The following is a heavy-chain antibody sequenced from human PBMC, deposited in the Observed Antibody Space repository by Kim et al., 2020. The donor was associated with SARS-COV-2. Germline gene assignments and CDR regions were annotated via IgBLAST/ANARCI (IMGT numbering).Heavy chain of an antibody. CDR2: ISYDGSNK. CDR1: GFTFSSYG. V-gene: IGHV3-30*18. D-gene: IGHD6-6*01. Sequence: GGSLRLSCAASGFTFSSYGMHWVRQAPGKGLEWVAVISYDGSNKYYADSVKGRFTISRDNSKNTLYLQMNSLRAEDTAVYYCAKDSREYSSSSEFDYWGQGTLVTVSS. J-gene: IGHJ4*02. CDR3: AKDSREYSSSSEFDY.